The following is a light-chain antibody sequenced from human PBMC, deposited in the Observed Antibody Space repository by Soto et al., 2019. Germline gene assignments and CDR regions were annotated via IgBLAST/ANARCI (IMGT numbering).Light chain of an antibody. CDR1: SSDVGGYNY. Sequence: QSVLSQPASVSGSPGQSITISCTGTSSDVGGYNYVSWYRQHPGKAPKLMIYDVSNRPSGVSDRFSGSKSGNTVSLIVSGLQPEDEADYYCCSYTGTNSPYVFGTGTKVTVL. J-gene: IGLJ1*01. CDR3: CSYTGTNSPYV. V-gene: IGLV2-14*03. CDR2: DVS.